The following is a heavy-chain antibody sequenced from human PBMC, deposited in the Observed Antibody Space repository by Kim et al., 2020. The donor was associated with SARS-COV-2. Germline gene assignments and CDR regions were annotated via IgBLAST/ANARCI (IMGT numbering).Heavy chain of an antibody. Sequence: SVKVSCKASGGTFSSYAISWVRQAPGQGLEWMGGIIPIFGTANYAQKFQGRVTIIADESTSTAYMELSSLRSEDTAVYYCARDAGSWYSVTGYYFDYWGQGTLVSVSS. V-gene: IGHV1-69*13. D-gene: IGHD6-13*01. CDR3: ARDAGSWYSVTGYYFDY. J-gene: IGHJ4*02. CDR1: GGTFSSYA. CDR2: IIPIFGTA.